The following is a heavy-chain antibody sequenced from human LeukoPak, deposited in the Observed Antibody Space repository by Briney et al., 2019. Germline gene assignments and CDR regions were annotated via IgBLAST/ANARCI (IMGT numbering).Heavy chain of an antibody. CDR3: ARVVTWFDP. Sequence: GGSLRLSCAASGFTFSSFWMSWVRQAPGKGLEWVAHIKEDGSMQSYVDSVKGRFTISRDNDKNSVYLQMNSLRAEDTAVYYCARVVTWFDPWGQGSLVTVS. J-gene: IGHJ5*02. V-gene: IGHV3-7*04. CDR2: IKEDGSMQ. CDR1: GFTFSSFW.